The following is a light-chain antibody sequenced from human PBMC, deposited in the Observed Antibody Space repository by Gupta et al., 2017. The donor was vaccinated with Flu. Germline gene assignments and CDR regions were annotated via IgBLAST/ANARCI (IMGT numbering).Light chain of an antibody. CDR3: QSYDSSLSGYV. J-gene: IGLJ1*01. Sequence: QSVLPQPPSVSGAPGQTVTISCTGSSSNIGAGDDVDWYQQLPGTAPKLLIYGNSNRPSGVPDRFSGSKSGTSASLAITGLQAEDEADYYCQSYDSSLSGYVFGTGTKVTVL. CDR1: SSNIGAGDD. V-gene: IGLV1-40*01. CDR2: GNS.